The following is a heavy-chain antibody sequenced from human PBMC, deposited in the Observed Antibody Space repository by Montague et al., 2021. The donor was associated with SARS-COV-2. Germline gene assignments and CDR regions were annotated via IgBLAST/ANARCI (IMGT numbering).Heavy chain of an antibody. D-gene: IGHD6-13*01. CDR3: ARHCGIAAAGN. Sequence: ETLSLTCSVSGGSITDRTYYWGCIRQSPGKGLEWIGAINYSGTTYYNPSLKSRVTISLDTSKNQFSLKMTPVTAADTAVYYCARHCGIAAAGNWGQGTLVTVSS. J-gene: IGHJ4*02. CDR2: INYSGTT. CDR1: GGSITDRTYY. V-gene: IGHV4-39*01.